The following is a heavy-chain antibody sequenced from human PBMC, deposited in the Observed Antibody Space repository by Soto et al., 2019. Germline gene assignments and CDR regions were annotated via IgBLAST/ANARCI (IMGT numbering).Heavy chain of an antibody. V-gene: IGHV1-18*04. CDR3: ARDLWGTTIFPFDP. D-gene: IGHD3-16*01. J-gene: IGHJ5*02. CDR2: ISAYNGNT. Sequence: ASVKVSCKASGYTFTSYGISWVRQAPGQGLEWMGWISAYNGNTNYAQKLQGRVTMTTDTSTSTAYMELRSLRSDDTAVYYCARDLWGTTIFPFDPWGQGTLVTVSS. CDR1: GYTFTSYG.